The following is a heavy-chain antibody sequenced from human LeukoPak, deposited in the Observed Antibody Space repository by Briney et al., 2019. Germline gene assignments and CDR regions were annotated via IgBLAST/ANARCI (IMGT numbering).Heavy chain of an antibody. D-gene: IGHD3-22*01. V-gene: IGHV1-3*01. CDR2: INAGNGNA. CDR3: ARGGVPGYFYDSSGYYYHYFDC. J-gene: IGHJ4*02. Sequence: ASVKVSCKASGYSFTSYAMHWVRQAPGQRLEWMGWINAGNGNAKYAQKFQGRVTITRDTSASTAYMELSSLRSEDTAVYYCARGGVPGYFYDSSGYYYHYFDCWGQGTLVTVSS. CDR1: GYSFTSYA.